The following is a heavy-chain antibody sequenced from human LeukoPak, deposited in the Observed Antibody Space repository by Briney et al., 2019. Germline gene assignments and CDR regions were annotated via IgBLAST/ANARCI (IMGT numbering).Heavy chain of an antibody. CDR1: GGSFSGYY. D-gene: IGHD3-16*01. V-gene: IGHV4-34*01. CDR3: ARVGGGAYYYGMDV. Sequence: SETLSLTCAVYGGSFSGYYWSWIRQPPGKGLEWIGEINHSGSTNYNPSLKSRVTISVDTSKNRFSLKLSSVTAADTAVYYCARVGGGAYYYGMDVWGQGTTVSVFS. CDR2: INHSGST. J-gene: IGHJ6*02.